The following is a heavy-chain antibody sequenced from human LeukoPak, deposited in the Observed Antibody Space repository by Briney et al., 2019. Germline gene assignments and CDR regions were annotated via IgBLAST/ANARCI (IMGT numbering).Heavy chain of an antibody. V-gene: IGHV3-23*01. CDR3: ARRRDYFDY. J-gene: IGHJ4*02. CDR2: ISGSGGST. CDR1: GFTFSSYA. Sequence: GGSLRLSCAASGFTFSSYAMSWVRQAPGKGLEWVSAISGSGGSTYYADSVKGRFTISKDNSKNTLYLQINSLRAEDTAVYYCARRRDYFDYWGQGTLVTVSS.